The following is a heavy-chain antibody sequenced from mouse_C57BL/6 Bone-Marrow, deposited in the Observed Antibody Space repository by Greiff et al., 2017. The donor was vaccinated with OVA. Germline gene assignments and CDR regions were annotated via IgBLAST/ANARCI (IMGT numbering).Heavy chain of an antibody. Sequence: VQLQQSGPELVKPGASVKISCKASGYSFTSYYIHWVKQRPGQGLEWIGWIYPGSGNTKYNEKFKGKATLTADTSSSTAYMQLSSLTSEDSAVYYCARFNWDGGDYWGQGTTLTVSS. CDR3: ARFNWDGGDY. V-gene: IGHV1-66*01. CDR2: IYPGSGNT. D-gene: IGHD4-1*02. J-gene: IGHJ2*01. CDR1: GYSFTSYY.